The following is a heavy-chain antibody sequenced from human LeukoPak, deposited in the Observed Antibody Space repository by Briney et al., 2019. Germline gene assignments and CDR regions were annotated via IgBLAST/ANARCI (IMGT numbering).Heavy chain of an antibody. V-gene: IGHV3-21*01. CDR1: GFTFSSYR. D-gene: IGHD5-24*01. CDR2: ISSNSSHT. Sequence: GGSLRLSCAASGFTFSSYRMNWVRQAPGKGQEWVSLISSNSSHTYNADSVKGRFTISRDNAKNSLYLEMNSLRVEDTAIYYCARTRDGYNFGPFDCWGQGTLVTVSS. CDR3: ARTRDGYNFGPFDC. J-gene: IGHJ4*02.